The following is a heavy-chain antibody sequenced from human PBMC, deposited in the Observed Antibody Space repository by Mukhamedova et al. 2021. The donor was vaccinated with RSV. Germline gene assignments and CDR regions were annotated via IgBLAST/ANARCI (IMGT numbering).Heavy chain of an antibody. Sequence: AVLSYDGTNKYYADSVKGRFTISRDNSKNTLYLQMNSLRGEDTAVDYCGRDDGPSSTWYVWGMDVWGEGTTVSVCS. J-gene: IGHJ6*02. CDR2: LSYDGTNK. D-gene: IGHD6-13*01. CDR3: GRDDGPSSTWYVWGMDV. V-gene: IGHV3-30*03.